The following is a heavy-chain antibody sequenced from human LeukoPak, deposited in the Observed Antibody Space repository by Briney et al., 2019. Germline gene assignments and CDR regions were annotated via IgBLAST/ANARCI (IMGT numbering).Heavy chain of an antibody. CDR2: MKQSGTP. D-gene: IGHD3-16*01. Sequence: SETLSLTCAVYGGSFSAFHWNWIRQSPAKGLEWLGEMKQSGTPRYNPSLQSRVTISVDKSKNQFSLNVRSVTAADTAVYYRARGLILMPRPFDYWGQGTLVTASS. CDR3: ARGLILMPRPFDY. V-gene: IGHV4-34*01. J-gene: IGHJ4*02. CDR1: GGSFSAFH.